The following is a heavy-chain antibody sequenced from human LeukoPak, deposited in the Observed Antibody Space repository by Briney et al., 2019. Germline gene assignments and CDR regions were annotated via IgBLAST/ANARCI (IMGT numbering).Heavy chain of an antibody. CDR1: GFTFSSYA. Sequence: PGGSLRLSCAASGFTFSSYAMHWVRQAPGKGLEWVAVISYDGSNKYYADSVKGRFTIPRDNSKNTLYLQMNSLRAEDTAVYYCARDLYYGSGGENWFDPWGQGTLVTVSS. CDR2: ISYDGSNK. J-gene: IGHJ5*02. CDR3: ARDLYYGSGGENWFDP. D-gene: IGHD3-10*01. V-gene: IGHV3-30-3*01.